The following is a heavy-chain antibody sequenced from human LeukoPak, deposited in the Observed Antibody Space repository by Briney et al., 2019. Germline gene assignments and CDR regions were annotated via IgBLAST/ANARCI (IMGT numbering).Heavy chain of an antibody. J-gene: IGHJ4*02. CDR1: GFTFSSYA. V-gene: IGHV3-23*01. CDR3: AKSGRAYRDYFDY. Sequence: GGSLRLSCAASGFTFSSYAMSWVRQAPGKGLEWVSAISGSGGSTYYADSVKGRFAISRDNSKNTLYLQMNSLRAEDTAVYYCAKSGRAYRDYFDYWGQGTLVTVSS. D-gene: IGHD1-26*01. CDR2: ISGSGGST.